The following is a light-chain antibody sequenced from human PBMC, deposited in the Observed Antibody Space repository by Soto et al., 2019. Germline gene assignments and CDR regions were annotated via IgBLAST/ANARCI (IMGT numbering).Light chain of an antibody. CDR1: QSVSSS. Sequence: EIVMTQSPATLSVSPGERVTLSCRAIQSVSSSLAWYQQKPGQRPRLLIYGASTRATGIPARFSGSGSGTDFTLTISSLQSEDFAVYYGPQYTHWLTFGGGTKVEIK. J-gene: IGKJ4*01. CDR2: GAS. CDR3: PQYTHWLT. V-gene: IGKV3-15*01.